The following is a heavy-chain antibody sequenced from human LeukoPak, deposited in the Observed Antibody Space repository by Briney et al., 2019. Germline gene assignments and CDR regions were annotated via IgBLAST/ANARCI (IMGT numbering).Heavy chain of an antibody. J-gene: IGHJ6*02. CDR2: MNPNSGNT. D-gene: IGHD2-2*01. Sequence: ASVTVSCKASGYTFTSYDINWVRRATGQGLEWMGWMNPNSGNTGYAQKFQGRVTMTRDTSISTAYMELSSLRSEDTAVYYCARDCVVVVPAAISYYYGMDVWGQGTTVTVSS. CDR1: GYTFTSYD. CDR3: ARDCVVVVPAAISYYYGMDV. V-gene: IGHV1-8*01.